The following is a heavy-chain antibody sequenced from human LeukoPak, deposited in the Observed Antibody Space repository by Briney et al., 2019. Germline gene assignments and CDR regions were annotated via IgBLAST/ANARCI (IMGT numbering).Heavy chain of an antibody. CDR3: ARALVPYYDILTGYYKHPIDAFDI. CDR2: IYTSVST. J-gene: IGHJ3*02. Sequence: TSETLSLTCTVSGGSISSYYWSWIRQPAGKGLEWIGRIYTSVSTNNNPSLKSRVTMSVDTSKNQFSLKLSSVTAADTAVYYCARALVPYYDILTGYYKHPIDAFDIWGQGTKVTVSS. V-gene: IGHV4-4*07. CDR1: GGSISSYY. D-gene: IGHD3-9*01.